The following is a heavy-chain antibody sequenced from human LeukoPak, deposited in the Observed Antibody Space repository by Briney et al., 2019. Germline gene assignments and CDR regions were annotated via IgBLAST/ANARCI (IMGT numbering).Heavy chain of an antibody. CDR3: AKTLGSGLGEPHSHYFDY. D-gene: IGHD3-10*01. Sequence: PGGSLRLSCAASGFTFSIYAMTWVRQPPGKGLEWVSAISGSGGSTIYADSVKGRFTISRDSSKNTLYMQLTSLRAEDKAVYYCAKTLGSGLGEPHSHYFDYWGQGALVTVSS. CDR1: GFTFSIYA. CDR2: ISGSGGST. J-gene: IGHJ4*02. V-gene: IGHV3-23*01.